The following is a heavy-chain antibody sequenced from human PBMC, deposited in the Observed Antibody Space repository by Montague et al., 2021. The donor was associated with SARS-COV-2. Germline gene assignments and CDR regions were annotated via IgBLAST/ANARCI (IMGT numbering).Heavy chain of an antibody. CDR1: GFTFGGYD. CDR3: ARGGEWSSSSLPDY. Sequence: SLRLSCAASGFTFGGYDMNWVRQAPGKGLEWVSAIGIGGDTYYLGSVKGRFIIPRENAKNSLYLQMNSLGVGDTAVYYCARGGEWSSSSLPDYWGQGTLVTVSS. D-gene: IGHD6-6*01. V-gene: IGHV3-13*04. CDR2: IGIGGDT. J-gene: IGHJ4*02.